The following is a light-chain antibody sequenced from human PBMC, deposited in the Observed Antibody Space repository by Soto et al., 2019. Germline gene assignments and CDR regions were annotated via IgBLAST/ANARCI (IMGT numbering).Light chain of an antibody. CDR3: QQYNSYPWT. J-gene: IGKJ1*01. CDR1: QGISAW. Sequence: IHMTQSASTLSASVGHRVTITCRASQGISAWLAWYHQKPGKAPKILIYDASSLESGVPSRFSGSGSGTEFNLTISSLQTDDFATYFCQQYNSYPWTFGQGTKVDIK. V-gene: IGKV1-5*01. CDR2: DAS.